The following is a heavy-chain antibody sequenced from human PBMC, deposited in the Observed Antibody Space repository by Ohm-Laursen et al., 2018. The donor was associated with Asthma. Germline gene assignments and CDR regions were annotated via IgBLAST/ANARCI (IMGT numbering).Heavy chain of an antibody. CDR2: ISAYNGNT. CDR1: GYTFTSYG. D-gene: IGHD1-26*01. V-gene: IGHV1-18*04. J-gene: IGHJ3*02. CDR3: ARGIVVGAMADAFDI. Sequence: ATVKISCKASGYTFTSYGISWVRQAPGQGLEWMGWISAYNGNTNYAQKLQGRVTMTTDTSTSTAYMELRSLRSDDTAVYYCARGIVVGAMADAFDIWGQGTMVTVSS.